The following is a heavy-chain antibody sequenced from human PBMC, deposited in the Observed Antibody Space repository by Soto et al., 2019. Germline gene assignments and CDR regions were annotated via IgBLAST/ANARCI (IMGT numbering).Heavy chain of an antibody. J-gene: IGHJ4*02. D-gene: IGHD6-13*01. Sequence: GAVRLSCAASGVTFSSYPMNWVRQAPGKGLEWVSVISGSGDSTYYADSVKGRFTISRDNSKNTLYLQMNSLRAEDTAVYYCARRGPGTYFDYWGQGTLVTVSS. CDR3: ARRGPGTYFDY. CDR2: ISGSGDST. CDR1: GVTFSSYP. V-gene: IGHV3-23*01.